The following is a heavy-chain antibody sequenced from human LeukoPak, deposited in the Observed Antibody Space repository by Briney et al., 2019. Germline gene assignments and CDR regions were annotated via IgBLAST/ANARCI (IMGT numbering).Heavy chain of an antibody. CDR1: GFTCSSYS. Sequence: GGSLRLXCAASGFTCSSYSMNWVRQAPGKGLEWVSSISSSSSYIYYADSVKGRFTISRDNAKNSLYLQMNSLRAEDTAVYYCARDLSRITIFGVVIPLGYWGQGTLVTVSS. CDR2: ISSSSSYI. J-gene: IGHJ4*02. D-gene: IGHD3-3*01. CDR3: ARDLSRITIFGVVIPLGY. V-gene: IGHV3-21*01.